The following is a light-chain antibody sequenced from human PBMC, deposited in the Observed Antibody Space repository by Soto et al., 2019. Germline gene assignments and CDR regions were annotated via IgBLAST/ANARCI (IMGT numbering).Light chain of an antibody. J-gene: IGLJ7*01. Sequence: QSALTQPPSVSGSPEQSITISCTGTSSDVGAYNLVSWYQQHPGKAPRLIIYEGSKRPSGISHRFSGSKSDNTASLTISGLRAEDEAHYHCCSYAGSRTFVFGGGTQLTVL. CDR1: SSDVGAYNL. CDR3: CSYAGSRTFV. CDR2: EGS. V-gene: IGLV2-23*01.